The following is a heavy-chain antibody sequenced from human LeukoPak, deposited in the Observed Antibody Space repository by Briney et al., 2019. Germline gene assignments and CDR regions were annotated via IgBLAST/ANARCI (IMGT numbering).Heavy chain of an antibody. CDR3: ARDEYKGFTGYLRDARYYGMDV. D-gene: IGHD3-9*01. J-gene: IGHJ6*02. CDR2: ISSSGRTI. CDR1: GFTYSNYL. Sequence: GGPLRLPCAVSGFTYSNYLINWLRQSPGEGLEGVSYISSSGRTIYYADSVKGRFTICRDNDKNSLYLQMNSLRAEDTAVYYCARDEYKGFTGYLRDARYYGMDVWGQGTGVTVSS. V-gene: IGHV3-48*03.